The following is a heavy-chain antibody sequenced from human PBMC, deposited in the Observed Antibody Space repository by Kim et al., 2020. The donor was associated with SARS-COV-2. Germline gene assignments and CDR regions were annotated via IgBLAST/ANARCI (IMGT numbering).Heavy chain of an antibody. D-gene: IGHD4-4*01. J-gene: IGHJ4*02. CDR1: GFTFSSYA. CDR2: ISYDGSNK. V-gene: IGHV3-30-3*01. CDR3: ARARLQSRPRMTRGPFDY. Sequence: GGSLRLSCAASGFTFSSYAMHWVRQAPGKGLEWVAVISYDGSNKYYADSVKGRFTISRDNSKNTLYLQMNSLRAEDTAVYYCARARLQSRPRMTRGPFDYWGQGTLVTVSS.